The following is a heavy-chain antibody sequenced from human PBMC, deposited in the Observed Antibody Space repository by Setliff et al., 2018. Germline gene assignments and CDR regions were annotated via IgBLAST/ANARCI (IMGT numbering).Heavy chain of an antibody. V-gene: IGHV4-34*01. D-gene: IGHD2-2*01. CDR2: ISHSGST. CDR3: RLAHCSTTSCEEALDY. J-gene: IGHJ4*02. CDR1: GGSFSTYY. Sequence: SETLSLTCAVYGGSFSTYYWSWIRQPPGKGLEWIGEISHSGSTNSNPSLKSRVTMSVDTSKNQFSLNLNSVTAADTAVYYFRLAHCSTTSCEEALDYWSQGTLVTVSS.